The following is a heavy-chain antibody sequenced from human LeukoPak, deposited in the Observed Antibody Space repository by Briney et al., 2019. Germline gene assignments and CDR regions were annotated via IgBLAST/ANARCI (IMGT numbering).Heavy chain of an antibody. CDR1: GGTFSSYA. D-gene: IGHD1-26*01. V-gene: IGHV1-69*13. J-gene: IGHJ4*02. CDR2: IIPIFGTA. Sequence: SVRVSCKASGGTFSSYAISWVPQAPGQGREWRGGIIPIFGTANYAQKFQGRVTITADESTSTAYMELSSLRSEDTAVYYCARVIRSGSYYASHYWGQGTLVTVSS. CDR3: ARVIRSGSYYASHY.